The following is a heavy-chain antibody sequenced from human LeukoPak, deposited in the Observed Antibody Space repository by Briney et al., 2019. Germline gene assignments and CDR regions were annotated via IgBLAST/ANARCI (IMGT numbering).Heavy chain of an antibody. D-gene: IGHD2-2*01. J-gene: IGHJ4*02. CDR1: GFTFSNYW. CDR3: AKLMSLGVPATFDY. CDR2: ISGSGGST. Sequence: GGSLRLSCAASGFTFSNYWMSWVRQAPGKGLEWVSAISGSGGSTYYADSVKGRFTISRDNSKNTLYLQMNSLRAEDTAVYYCAKLMSLGVPATFDYWGQGTLVTVSS. V-gene: IGHV3-23*01.